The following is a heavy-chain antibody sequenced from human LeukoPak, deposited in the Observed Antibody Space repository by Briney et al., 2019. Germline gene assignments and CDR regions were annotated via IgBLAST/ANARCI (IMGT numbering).Heavy chain of an antibody. CDR2: VISVFGTP. D-gene: IGHD2-15*01. Sequence: SVKVSCKASGGTFSSYAINWVRQAPGQGLEWMGGVISVFGTPNYAPRFQGRLTITTDESARSTFLTLNSLRSEDTGIYYCARDVTVRTSGDWFDPWGQGTLVTVSS. CDR3: ARDVTVRTSGDWFDP. V-gene: IGHV1-69*05. J-gene: IGHJ5*02. CDR1: GGTFSSYA.